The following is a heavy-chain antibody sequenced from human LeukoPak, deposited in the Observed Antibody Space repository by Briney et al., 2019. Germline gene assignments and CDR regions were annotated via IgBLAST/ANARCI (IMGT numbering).Heavy chain of an antibody. J-gene: IGHJ4*02. Sequence: GGSLRLSCAASGFTFSDYYMSWIRQAPGKGLEWVSYISSSGSTIYYADSVKGRFTISRDNAKNSLYLQMNSLRAEDTAVYYCARDNYDSSTPYYFDYWGQGTLVTVSS. CDR1: GFTFSDYY. CDR2: ISSSGSTI. CDR3: ARDNYDSSTPYYFDY. V-gene: IGHV3-11*04. D-gene: IGHD3-22*01.